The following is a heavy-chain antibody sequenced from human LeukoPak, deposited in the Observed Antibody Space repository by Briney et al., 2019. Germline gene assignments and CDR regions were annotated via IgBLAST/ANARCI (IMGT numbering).Heavy chain of an antibody. J-gene: IGHJ4*02. Sequence: SSVKVSCKASGYTFTNYAIAWVRQAPGQGIGWMGWSSAYSGKTNYAQKLQGRFTLATDASSSTAYMELRSLRSDDTAVYYCARGGSGWSRDYWGGGSLVIV. CDR1: GYTFTNYA. CDR2: SSAYSGKT. CDR3: ARGGSGWSRDY. V-gene: IGHV1-18*01. D-gene: IGHD6-19*01.